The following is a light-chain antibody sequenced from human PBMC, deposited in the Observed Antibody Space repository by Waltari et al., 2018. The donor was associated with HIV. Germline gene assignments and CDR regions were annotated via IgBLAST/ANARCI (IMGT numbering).Light chain of an antibody. CDR3: AAWDDSLSGLYV. CDR1: SSNIGRNY. Sequence: QSVLTQPPSASGPPGPRVTISCSGSSSNIGRNYVYWYQQLPGTAPKLLIYRNNQRPSGVPDRFSGSKSGTSASLAISGLRSEDEADYYCAAWDDSLSGLYVFGTGTKVTVL. CDR2: RNN. J-gene: IGLJ1*01. V-gene: IGLV1-47*01.